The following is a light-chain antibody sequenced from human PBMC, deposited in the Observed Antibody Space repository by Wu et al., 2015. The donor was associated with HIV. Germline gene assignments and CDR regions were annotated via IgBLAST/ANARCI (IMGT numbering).Light chain of an antibody. V-gene: IGKV3-15*01. CDR2: VHL. CDR3: QQYNNWPPYS. Sequence: LSCRASQXVSTTWPGTNRLLGHGSHGSLSTVHLPATGVPARFSGXGSGTQFTLTITNVQSADSAVYYCQQYNNWPPYSFGQGTKLEIK. CDR1: QXVSTT. J-gene: IGKJ2*03.